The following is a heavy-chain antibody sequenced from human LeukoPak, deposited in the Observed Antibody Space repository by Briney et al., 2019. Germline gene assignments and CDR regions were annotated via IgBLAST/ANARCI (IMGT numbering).Heavy chain of an antibody. CDR3: ARRSGSGSVAWFDP. D-gene: IGHD1-26*01. V-gene: IGHV4-59*08. Sequence: SETLSLTCTVSGGSISSYYWSWIRQPPGKGLEWIGYIYYSGSTNYNPSLKSRVTISVDTSKNQFSLKLSSVTAADTAVYYCARRSGSGSVAWFDPWGQGTLVTVSS. CDR1: GGSISSYY. J-gene: IGHJ5*02. CDR2: IYYSGST.